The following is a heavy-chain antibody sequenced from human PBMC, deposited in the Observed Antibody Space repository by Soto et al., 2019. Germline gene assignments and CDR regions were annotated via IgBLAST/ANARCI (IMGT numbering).Heavy chain of an antibody. J-gene: IGHJ5*02. CDR2: ISYDGSNK. CDR3: ARDARLGGAAARFDWFDP. D-gene: IGHD6-6*01. CDR1: GFTFSSYA. Sequence: GGSLRLSCAASGFTFSSYAMHWVRQAPGKGLEWVAVISYDGSNKYYADSVKGRFTISRDNSKNTLYLQMNSLRAEDTAVYYCARDARLGGAAARFDWFDPWGQGTLVTVSS. V-gene: IGHV3-30-3*01.